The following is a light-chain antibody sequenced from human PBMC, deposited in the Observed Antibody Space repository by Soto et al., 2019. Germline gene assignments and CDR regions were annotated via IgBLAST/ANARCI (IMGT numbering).Light chain of an antibody. J-gene: IGKJ4*01. CDR3: QQRSNWPPLT. Sequence: IVLTQSPGTLSLSPGERATLSCRASQTVTSGYLAWYQQKPGQAPRLLIYGVSTGATGIPARFSGSGSGTDFTLTISSLEPEDFAVYYCQQRSNWPPLTFGGGTKVDI. V-gene: IGKV3D-20*02. CDR2: GVS. CDR1: QTVTSGY.